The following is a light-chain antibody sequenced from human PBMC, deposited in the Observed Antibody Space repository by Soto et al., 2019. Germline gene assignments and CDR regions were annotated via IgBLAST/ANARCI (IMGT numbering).Light chain of an antibody. CDR1: QSVSSSY. J-gene: IGKJ1*01. Sequence: EIVLTQPPGTLSLFPGDRATLSCRASQSVSSSYLSWYQQKPGQAPRVLIYGASTRATGIPDRFSGSGSGTDFTLTISRLEPEDFAVYYCQQYGNSPWTFGQGTKVEIK. CDR2: GAS. CDR3: QQYGNSPWT. V-gene: IGKV3-20*01.